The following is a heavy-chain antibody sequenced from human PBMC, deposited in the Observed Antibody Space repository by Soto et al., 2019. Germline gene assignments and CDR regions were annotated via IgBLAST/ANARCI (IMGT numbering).Heavy chain of an antibody. CDR2: IWHDGSNQ. CDR1: GFSFGGFG. Sequence: QVQLVESGGGLVQPGGSLRLSCAASGFSFGGFGIHWVRQAPGKGLEWVAVIWHDGSNQKYADSVKGRFTISRDNSKNTLYLQMDSLRAEDTATYYCARDRGIALAGIDHWGQGTMVTVSS. D-gene: IGHD6-19*01. CDR3: ARDRGIALAGIDH. V-gene: IGHV3-33*01. J-gene: IGHJ1*01.